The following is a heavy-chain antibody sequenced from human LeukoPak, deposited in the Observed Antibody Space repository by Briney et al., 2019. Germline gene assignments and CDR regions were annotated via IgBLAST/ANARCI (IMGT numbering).Heavy chain of an antibody. CDR2: IYHSGST. CDR1: GGSISSGGYY. J-gene: IGHJ4*02. CDR3: ARERGGVLRAAAGH. Sequence: PSETLSLTCTVSGGSISSGGYYWSWIRQPPGKGLEWIGYIYHSGSTYYNPSLKSRVTISVDRSKNQFSLKLSSVTAADTAVYYCARERGGVLRAAAGHWGQGTLVTVSS. D-gene: IGHD6-13*01. V-gene: IGHV4-30-2*01.